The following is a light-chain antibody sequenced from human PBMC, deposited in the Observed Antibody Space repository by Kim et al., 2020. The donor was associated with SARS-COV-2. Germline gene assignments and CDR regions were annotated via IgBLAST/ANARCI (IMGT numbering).Light chain of an antibody. CDR1: SGHSSYA. CDR3: QTWGTDIHVV. CDR2: LNSDGSH. Sequence: VKLTCTLSSGHSSYASAWHQQQPEKGPRYLMKLNSDGSHSKGDGIPDRFSGSSSGAERYLTISSLQSEDEADYYCQTWGTDIHVVFGGGTQLTVL. V-gene: IGLV4-69*01. J-gene: IGLJ2*01.